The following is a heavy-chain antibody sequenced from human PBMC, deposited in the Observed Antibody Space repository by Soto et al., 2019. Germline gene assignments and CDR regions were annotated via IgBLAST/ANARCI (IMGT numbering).Heavy chain of an antibody. CDR1: GFTFSSYG. V-gene: IGHV3-33*01. J-gene: IGHJ4*02. CDR3: AGDGWAHCSSTSCYLDY. CDR2: IWYDGSNK. D-gene: IGHD2-2*01. Sequence: GGSLRLSCAASGFTFSSYGMHWVRQAPGKGLEWVAVIWYDGSNKYYADSVKGRFTISRDNSKNTLYLQMNSLRAEDTAVYYYAGDGWAHCSSTSCYLDYWGQGTLVTVSS.